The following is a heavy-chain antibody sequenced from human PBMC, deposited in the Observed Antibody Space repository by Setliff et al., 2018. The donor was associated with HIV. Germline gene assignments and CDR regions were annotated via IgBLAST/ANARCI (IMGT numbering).Heavy chain of an antibody. J-gene: IGHJ4*02. CDR3: VRASYSSSWYNIRPFDF. CDR2: IWYDGTNI. Sequence: TGGSLRLSCVVSGFTFSSYGMHWVRQAPGKGLEWVAVIWYDGTNIYYADSVKDRFTISRDNSKNTLYLQMNSLGVEDTAVYYCVRASYSSSWYNIRPFDFWGQGTLVTVSS. D-gene: IGHD6-13*01. CDR1: GFTFSSYG. V-gene: IGHV3-33*01.